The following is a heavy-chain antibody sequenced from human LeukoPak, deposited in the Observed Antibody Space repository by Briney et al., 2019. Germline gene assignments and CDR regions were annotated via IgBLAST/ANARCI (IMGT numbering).Heavy chain of an antibody. V-gene: IGHV3-21*01. CDR2: ISSSSSYI. J-gene: IGHJ4*02. CDR3: ARDYGGDGYSY. D-gene: IGHD5-24*01. CDR1: GLTFSTSG. Sequence: NPGGSLRLSCTTSGLTFSTSGFNWVRQAPGKGLEWVSSISSSSSYIYYADSVKGRFTISRDSAKNSLYLQMNSLRAEDTAVYYCARDYGGDGYSYWGQGTLVTVSS.